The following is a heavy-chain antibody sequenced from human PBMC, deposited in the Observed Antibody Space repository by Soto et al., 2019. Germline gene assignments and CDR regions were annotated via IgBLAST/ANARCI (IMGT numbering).Heavy chain of an antibody. CDR3: ARGGSGPSSFAL. CDR1: GFTFSTYW. V-gene: IGHV3-74*01. Sequence: EVQLVESGGGLVQPGGSLRLSCAASGFTFSTYWMHWIRQGPGKGLVWVSRIKGDGSSTSYADSVKGRFTISRDNAKITVYLQMDRLRADDTVVYYCARGGSGPSSFALWGRGPLFPLSS. J-gene: IGHJ2*01. CDR2: IKGDGSST.